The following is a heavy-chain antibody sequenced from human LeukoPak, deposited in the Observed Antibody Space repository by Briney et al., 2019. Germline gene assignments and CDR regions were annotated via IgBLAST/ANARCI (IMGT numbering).Heavy chain of an antibody. CDR2: IYYSGST. CDR1: GGSISSYY. Sequence: SETLSLTCTVSGGSISSYYWSWLRQPPGKGLEWIGYIYYSGSTNYNPSLKSRVTISVDTSKNQFSLKLSSVTAADTAVYYCARHQPPFGDYDAFDIWGQGTMVTVSS. J-gene: IGHJ3*02. V-gene: IGHV4-59*08. CDR3: ARHQPPFGDYDAFDI. D-gene: IGHD3-10*01.